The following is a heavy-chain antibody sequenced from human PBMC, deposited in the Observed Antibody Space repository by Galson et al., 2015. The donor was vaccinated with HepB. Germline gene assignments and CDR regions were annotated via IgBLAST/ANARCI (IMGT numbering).Heavy chain of an antibody. D-gene: IGHD6-13*01. Sequence: AEVKKPGESLKISCKGSGYSFPSYWIGWVRQMPGKGLEWMGIIYPGDSDTRYSPSFQGQVTISADKSISTAYLQWSSLKASDTAMYYCARPSRSSSWYAGLDVSVQGTPVTLAS. V-gene: IGHV5-51*01. CDR3: ARPSRSSSWYAGLDV. CDR2: IYPGDSDT. J-gene: IGHJ6*02. CDR1: GYSFPSYW.